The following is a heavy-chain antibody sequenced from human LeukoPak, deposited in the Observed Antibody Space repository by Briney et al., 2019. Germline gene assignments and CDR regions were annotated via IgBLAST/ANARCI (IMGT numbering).Heavy chain of an antibody. CDR1: GGSISSYY. J-gene: IGHJ3*02. Sequence: SETLSLTCTVSGGSISSYYWSWLRQPPGKGLEWIGYIYYSGSTNYNPSLKSRVTISVDTSKNQFSLKLSSVTAADTAVYYCARVEWELGSADAFDIWGQGTMVTVSS. CDR2: IYYSGST. CDR3: ARVEWELGSADAFDI. V-gene: IGHV4-59*01. D-gene: IGHD1-26*01.